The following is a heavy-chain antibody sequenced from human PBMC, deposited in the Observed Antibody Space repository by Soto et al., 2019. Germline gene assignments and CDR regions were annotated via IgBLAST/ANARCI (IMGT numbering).Heavy chain of an antibody. D-gene: IGHD4-17*01. J-gene: IGHJ4*02. CDR1: GYTFSTST. Sequence: LVQSGAEAKKPGTSVKVSCKASGYTFSTSTISWVRQAPGQGLECLGWIKAYSGTTNYAPKLQGRVTMTTDPSTSTAYLELRRMTHDDTAMYYCAIANYGDDDYWGQGTLVTVSS. CDR3: AIANYGDDDY. CDR2: IKAYSGTT. V-gene: IGHV1-18*04.